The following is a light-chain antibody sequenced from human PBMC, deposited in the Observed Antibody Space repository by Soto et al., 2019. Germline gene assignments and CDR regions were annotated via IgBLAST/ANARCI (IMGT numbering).Light chain of an antibody. Sequence: QSALTQPASVSGSPGQSITISCTGTSSDVGGYNYVSWYQQHPGKAPKLMIYDVNIRPSGVSNRFSGSKSGNTASLTISALQAEDEADYYCSSYTSSISFGGGTKLTVL. CDR3: SSYTSSIS. V-gene: IGLV2-14*01. CDR1: SSDVGGYNY. CDR2: DVN. J-gene: IGLJ2*01.